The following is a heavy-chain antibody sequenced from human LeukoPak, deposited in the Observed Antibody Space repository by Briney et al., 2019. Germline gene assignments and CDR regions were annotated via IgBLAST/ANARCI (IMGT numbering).Heavy chain of an antibody. Sequence: KSSETLSLTCTVSGGSISSGSYYWSWIRQPAGKGLEWIGRIYTSGSTNYNPSLKSRVTISVDTFKNQFSLKLSSVTAADTAVYYCAVGQRLDFDYWGQGTLVTVSS. CDR1: GGSISSGSYY. CDR2: IYTSGST. J-gene: IGHJ4*02. CDR3: AVGQRLDFDY. V-gene: IGHV4-61*02. D-gene: IGHD1-1*01.